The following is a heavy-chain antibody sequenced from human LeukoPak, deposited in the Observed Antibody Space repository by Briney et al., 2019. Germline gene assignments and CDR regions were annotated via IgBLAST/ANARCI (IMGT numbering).Heavy chain of an antibody. CDR3: ANLRNYGDYDNWFDP. CDR2: ISGSGGST. D-gene: IGHD4-17*01. V-gene: IGHV3-23*01. J-gene: IGHJ5*02. CDR1: GFTFSSYA. Sequence: PGGSLRLSCAASGFTFSSYAMSWVRQAPGKGLEWVSAISGSGGSTYYADSVKGRFTISRDNSKNTLYLQMNSLRAEDTAVYYCANLRNYGDYDNWFDPWGQGTLVTVSS.